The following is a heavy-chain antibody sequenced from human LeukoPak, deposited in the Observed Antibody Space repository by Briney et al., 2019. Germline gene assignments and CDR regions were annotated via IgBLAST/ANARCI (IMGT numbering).Heavy chain of an antibody. V-gene: IGHV4-39*01. D-gene: IGHD5-18*01. CDR2: IYYSGST. Sequence: TSETLSLTCTVSGGSISSSSYYWGWIRQPPGKGLEWIGSIYYSGSTYYNPSLKSRVTISVDTSKNQFSLKLSSVTAADTAVYYCASRNEAGYSYGNYWGQGTLVTVAS. CDR3: ASRNEAGYSYGNY. CDR1: GGSISSSSYY. J-gene: IGHJ4*02.